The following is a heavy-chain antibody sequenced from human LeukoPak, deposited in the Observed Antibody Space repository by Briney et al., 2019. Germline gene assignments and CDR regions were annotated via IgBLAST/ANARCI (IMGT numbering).Heavy chain of an antibody. CDR1: GFTFSNSW. J-gene: IGHJ5*02. D-gene: IGHD3-22*01. CDR3: ANGGTYSSGP. V-gene: IGHV3-7*01. CDR2: IKPDGSAQ. Sequence: PGGSLRLSCAASGFTFSNSWVSWVRQAPGKGLEWVATIKPDGSAQYYVDSVKGRFTISRDNAKNSLFLQINSLRAEDTAVYYCANGGTYSSGPWGQGTLVTVSS.